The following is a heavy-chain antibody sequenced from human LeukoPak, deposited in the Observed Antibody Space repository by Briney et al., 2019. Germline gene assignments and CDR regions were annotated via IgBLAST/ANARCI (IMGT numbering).Heavy chain of an antibody. CDR2: ISGDNGNT. D-gene: IGHD3-22*01. J-gene: IGHJ4*02. CDR1: GGTFSSYA. CDR3: ARDCDRSGYYCY. V-gene: IGHV1-18*01. Sequence: ASVKASCKASGGTFSSYAISWVRQAPGQGLEWMGWISGDNGNTYYAQKLQGRVTLTTDTSTSTAYMELRSLRSDDTAVYYCARDCDRSGYYCYWGQGTQVTVSS.